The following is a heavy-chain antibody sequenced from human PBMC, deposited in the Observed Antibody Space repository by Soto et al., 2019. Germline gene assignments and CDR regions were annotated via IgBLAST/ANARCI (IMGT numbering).Heavy chain of an antibody. CDR2: TYYRSNWYT. CDR1: GDSVSSTSTA. J-gene: IGHJ4*02. D-gene: IGHD6-19*01. Sequence: SQTLSLTCAISGDSVSSTSTAWSWIRQSPSRGLEWLGRTYYRSNWYTDYAVSVKSRVTISPDTSKNQFSLQLNSVTPEDTAVYYCARGSYYSGWVWGQGTLVTVSS. CDR3: ARGSYYSGWV. V-gene: IGHV6-1*01.